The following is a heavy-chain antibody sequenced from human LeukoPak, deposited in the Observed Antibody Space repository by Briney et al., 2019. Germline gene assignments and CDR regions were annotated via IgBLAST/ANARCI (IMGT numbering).Heavy chain of an antibody. CDR1: GFTFSTYA. J-gene: IGHJ4*02. CDR3: AKPIVAAGISE. CDR2: ISGSGGRT. Sequence: GGSLRLSCAASGFTFSTYAMSWVRQAPGKGLEWVSAISGSGGRTYYADSAKGRFTISRDNSKNTLFMQMNSLRAEDTAVYYCAKPIVAAGISEWGQGTLVTVSS. D-gene: IGHD6-13*01. V-gene: IGHV3-23*01.